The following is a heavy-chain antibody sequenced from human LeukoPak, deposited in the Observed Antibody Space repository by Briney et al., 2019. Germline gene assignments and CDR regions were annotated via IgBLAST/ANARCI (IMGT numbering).Heavy chain of an antibody. J-gene: IGHJ3*02. CDR1: GYTFTGYY. D-gene: IGHD3-3*01. Sequence: ASVKVSCKASGYTFTGYYMHWVRQAPGQGLEWMGWMNPNSGNTGYAQKFQGRVTMTRNTSISTAYMELSSLRSEDTAVYYCARGLRTNLLSGAFDIWGQGTMVTVSS. CDR3: ARGLRTNLLSGAFDI. CDR2: MNPNSGNT. V-gene: IGHV1-8*02.